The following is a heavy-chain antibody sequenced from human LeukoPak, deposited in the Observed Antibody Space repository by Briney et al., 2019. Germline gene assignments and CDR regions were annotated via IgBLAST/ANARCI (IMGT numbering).Heavy chain of an antibody. CDR2: FDPEDGEA. Sequence: ASVNVSCKVSGHSLTEMAMHWVRQAPGKGLEWMGGFDPEDGEATYAQKFQGRVTLTEDTSTDTGYMELSTLRSEDTAVYYCATERSGIDAFDIWGQGTRVTVSS. CDR1: GHSLTEMA. J-gene: IGHJ3*02. D-gene: IGHD3-10*01. CDR3: ATERSGIDAFDI. V-gene: IGHV1-24*01.